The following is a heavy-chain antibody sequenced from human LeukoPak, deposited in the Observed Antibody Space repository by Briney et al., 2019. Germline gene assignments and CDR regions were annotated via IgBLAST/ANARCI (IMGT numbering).Heavy chain of an antibody. J-gene: IGHJ4*02. CDR1: GGSISSYY. Sequence: SETLSLTCTVSGGSISSYYWSWIRQPPGKGLEWIGSIYYSGSTYYNPSLKSRVTISVDTSKNQFSLKLSSVTAADTAVYYCATQTGYSSSWYYWGQGTLVTVSS. D-gene: IGHD6-13*01. V-gene: IGHV4-59*05. CDR2: IYYSGST. CDR3: ATQTGYSSSWYY.